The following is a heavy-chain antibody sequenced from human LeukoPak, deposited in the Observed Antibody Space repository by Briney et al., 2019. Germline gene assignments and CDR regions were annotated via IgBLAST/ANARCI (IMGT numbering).Heavy chain of an antibody. Sequence: GGSLRLSCAASRFTVSSNHMTWVRQAPGKRLEWVSVIYSGGSTYYADSVEGRFTISRDNSKNTLYLQMNSLRAEDTAVYYCARSYSYVSSGHFDYWGQGALVTVSS. J-gene: IGHJ4*02. CDR3: ARSYSYVSSGHFDY. D-gene: IGHD3-22*01. CDR2: IYSGGST. V-gene: IGHV3-53*01. CDR1: RFTVSSNH.